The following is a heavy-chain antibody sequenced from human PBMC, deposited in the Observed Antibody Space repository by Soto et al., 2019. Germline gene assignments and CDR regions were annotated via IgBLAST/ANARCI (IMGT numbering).Heavy chain of an antibody. V-gene: IGHV3-21*01. CDR3: ARDGLGCTNGVCYPTYAGMDV. J-gene: IGHJ6*02. D-gene: IGHD2-8*01. CDR1: GFTFSSYS. CDR2: ISSSSSYI. Sequence: PGGSLRLSCAASGFTFSSYSMNWVRQAPGKGLEWVSSISSSSSYIYYADSVKGRFTISRDNAKNSLYLQMNSLRAEDTAVYYCARDGLGCTNGVCYPTYAGMDVWGQGTTVTVSS.